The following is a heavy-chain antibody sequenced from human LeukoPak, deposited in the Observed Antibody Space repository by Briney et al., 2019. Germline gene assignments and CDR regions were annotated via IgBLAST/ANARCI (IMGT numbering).Heavy chain of an antibody. Sequence: PGGSLRLSCAASGFFFSDSAMAWVRQAPGKGLEWVSFISYDGSIKYYAGSVRGRFSISRDNSKNTLYLQMNSLRAEDTAVYYCAKDWHYWGQGTLVTVSS. CDR2: ISYDGSIK. CDR3: AKDWHY. V-gene: IGHV3-30*18. J-gene: IGHJ4*02. CDR1: GFFFSDSA.